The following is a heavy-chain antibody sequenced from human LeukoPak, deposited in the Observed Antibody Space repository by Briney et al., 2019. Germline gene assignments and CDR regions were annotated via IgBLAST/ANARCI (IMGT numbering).Heavy chain of an antibody. CDR3: ARGVVVAATPKWFDP. V-gene: IGHV1-69*05. CDR2: IIPIFGTA. Sequence: ASVKVSRKPSGGTFSSYAISWVRQAPGQGLEWMGGIIPIFGTANYAQKFQGRVTITTDESTSTAYMELSSLRSEDTAVYYCARGVVVAATPKWFDPWGQGTLVTVSS. J-gene: IGHJ5*02. D-gene: IGHD2-15*01. CDR1: GGTFSSYA.